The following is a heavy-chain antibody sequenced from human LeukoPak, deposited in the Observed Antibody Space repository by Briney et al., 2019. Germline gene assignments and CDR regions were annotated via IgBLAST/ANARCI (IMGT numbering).Heavy chain of an antibody. V-gene: IGHV5-51*01. D-gene: IGHD6-13*01. CDR3: ARRSSWYCEY. CDR1: GYSFTSYC. J-gene: IGHJ4*02. Sequence: AESLQISSKASGYSFTSYCIGWVRQLPGKDLELLGMMYPGDSDPIYSPSFQGQVQIAAGKHISTALREWSSLKASEIAMYYCARRSSWYCEYWGQGTLGTVS. CDR2: MYPGDSDP.